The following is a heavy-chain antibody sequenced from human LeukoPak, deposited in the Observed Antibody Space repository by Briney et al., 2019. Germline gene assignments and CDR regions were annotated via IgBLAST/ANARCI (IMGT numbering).Heavy chain of an antibody. CDR2: INSDGSEG. J-gene: IGHJ3*01. CDR3: ARSSYSSSSSV. Sequence: GGSLRLSCAASGFTFSSYAMSWSRQAPGKGLEWVASINSDGSEGYYADVVKGRFTISRDNAKNSLYLQINSLRAEDTAVYYCARSSYSSSSSVWGQGTMVTVSS. D-gene: IGHD6-6*01. CDR1: GFTFSSYA. V-gene: IGHV3-7*03.